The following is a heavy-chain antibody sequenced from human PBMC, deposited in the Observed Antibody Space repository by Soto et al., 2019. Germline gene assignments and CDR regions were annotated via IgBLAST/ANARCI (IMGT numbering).Heavy chain of an antibody. V-gene: IGHV3-30*18. CDR1: GFTFSSYG. CDR2: ISYDGSNK. D-gene: IGHD1-1*01. CDR3: AKGIGTTSPGVY. Sequence: SLRLSCAASGFTFSSYGMHWVRQAPGKGLEWVAVISYDGSNKYYADSVKGRFTISRDNSKNTLYLQMNSLRAEDTAVYYCAKGIGTTSPGVYWGQGTLVTVSS. J-gene: IGHJ4*02.